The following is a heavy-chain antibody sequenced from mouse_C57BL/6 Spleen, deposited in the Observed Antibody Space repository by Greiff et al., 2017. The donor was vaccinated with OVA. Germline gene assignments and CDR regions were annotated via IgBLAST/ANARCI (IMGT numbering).Heavy chain of an antibody. D-gene: IGHD1-2*01. CDR3: AREGQYGGGFAY. V-gene: IGHV2-6*03. CDR1: GFSLPSYG. J-gene: IGHJ3*01. CDR2: IWSDGST. Sequence: QVQLQQSGPGLVAPSQSLSITCTVSGFSLPSYGVHWVRQPPGKGLEWLVVIWSDGSTTYNSALKSRLSISKDNSKSQVFLKMNSLQTDDTAMDYCAREGQYGGGFAYWGQGTLVTVSA.